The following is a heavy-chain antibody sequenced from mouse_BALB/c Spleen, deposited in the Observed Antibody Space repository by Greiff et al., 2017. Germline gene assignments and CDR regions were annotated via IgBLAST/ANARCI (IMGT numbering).Heavy chain of an antibody. CDR3: ARPKYGNYAWFAY. Sequence: LVEPGGSLKLSCAASGFDFSRYWMSWVRQAPGKGLEWIGEINPDSSTINYTPSLKDKFIISRDNAKNTLYLQMSKVRSEDTALYYCARPKYGNYAWFAYWGQGTLVTVSA. CDR2: INPDSSTI. D-gene: IGHD2-10*02. CDR1: GFDFSRYW. J-gene: IGHJ3*01. V-gene: IGHV4-1*02.